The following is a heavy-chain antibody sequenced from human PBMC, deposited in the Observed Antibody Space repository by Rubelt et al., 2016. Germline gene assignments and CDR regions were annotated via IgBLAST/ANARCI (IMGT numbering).Heavy chain of an antibody. CDR1: GYTFTSYG. CDR2: ISAYNGNT. V-gene: IGHV1-18*01. Sequence: QVQLVQSGAEVKKPGASVKVSCKASGYTFTSYGISWVRQAPGQGLEWRGWISAYNGNTNYEQKLQGRVTMTTDTSTSTAYMELRSLRSDDTAVYYWARVEYYYDSSGYSDYWGQGTLVTVSS. D-gene: IGHD3-22*01. J-gene: IGHJ4*02. CDR3: ARVEYYYDSSGYSDY.